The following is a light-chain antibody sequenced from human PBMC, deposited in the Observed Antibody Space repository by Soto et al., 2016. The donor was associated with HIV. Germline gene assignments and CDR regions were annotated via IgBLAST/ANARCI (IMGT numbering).Light chain of an antibody. V-gene: IGKV1-39*01. CDR2: AAS. CDR3: QQSYSTWT. J-gene: IGKJ1*01. CDR1: QSITSY. Sequence: DIQMTQSPSSLSASAGDRVTITCRASQSITSYLNWYQQKPGKAPKLLIYAASSLHSGVPSRFSGSGSGTDFTLGTISSLQPEDFATYYCQQSYSTWTFGHGTKV.